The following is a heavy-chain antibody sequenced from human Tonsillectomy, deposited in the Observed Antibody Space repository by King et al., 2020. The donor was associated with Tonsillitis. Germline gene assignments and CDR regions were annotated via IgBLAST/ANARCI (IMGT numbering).Heavy chain of an antibody. Sequence: VQLVESGGGLVQPGRSLRLSCTASGFTFGDYAMNWVRQAPGKGLEWVGFIRSKANGGTTENAASVKGRFTISSDDSKSIAYLQMNSLKTEDTAVYYCTTNYDFWSGSEDYYYYNMDVWGKGTTVTVSS. CDR1: GFTFGDYA. V-gene: IGHV3-49*04. D-gene: IGHD3-3*01. CDR3: TTNYDFWSGSEDYYYYNMDV. J-gene: IGHJ6*03. CDR2: IRSKANGGTT.